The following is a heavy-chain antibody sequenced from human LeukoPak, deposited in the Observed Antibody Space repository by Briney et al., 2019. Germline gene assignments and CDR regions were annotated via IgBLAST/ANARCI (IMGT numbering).Heavy chain of an antibody. V-gene: IGHV3-23*01. Sequence: GGSLRLSCAASGFTFSSYGMHWVRQAPGKGLEWVSAISGSGGSTYYADSVKGRFTISRDNSKNTLYLQMNSLRAEDTAVYYCAREYYDFWSGYYAYWGQGTLVTVSS. J-gene: IGHJ4*02. CDR1: GFTFSSYG. D-gene: IGHD3-3*01. CDR2: ISGSGGST. CDR3: AREYYDFWSGYYAY.